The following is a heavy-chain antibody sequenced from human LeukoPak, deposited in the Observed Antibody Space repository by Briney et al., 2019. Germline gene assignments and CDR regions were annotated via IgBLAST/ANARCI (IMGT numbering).Heavy chain of an antibody. CDR1: GGSISSHY. J-gene: IGHJ6*03. CDR2: IYYSGST. D-gene: IGHD3-10*01. V-gene: IGHV4-59*11. Sequence: PSETLSLTCTVSGGSISSHYWSWIRQPPGKGLEWIGYIYYSGSTNYNPSLKSRVTISVDTSKNQFSLKLRSVTAADTAVYYCARDSGRLWATYYYYYMDVWGKGTTVTVSS. CDR3: ARDSGRLWATYYYYYMDV.